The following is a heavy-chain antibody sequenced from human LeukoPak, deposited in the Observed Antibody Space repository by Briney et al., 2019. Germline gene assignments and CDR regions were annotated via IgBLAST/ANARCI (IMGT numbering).Heavy chain of an antibody. J-gene: IGHJ4*02. CDR3: ARDPLVEMATRGY. D-gene: IGHD1-14*01. CDR1: GRNLGSYW. V-gene: IGHV3-74*01. CDR2: LSGDGTIT. Sequence: GGSLRLSCVASGRNLGSYWMHWVRQAPGKGLVWVARLSGDGTITRYADSVKGRFTISRDNSKNTVYLQLNSLRVEDTAVYFCARDPLVEMATRGYWGLGTLVTVSS.